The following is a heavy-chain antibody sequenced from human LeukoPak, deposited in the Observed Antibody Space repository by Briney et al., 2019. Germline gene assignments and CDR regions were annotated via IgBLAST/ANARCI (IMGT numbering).Heavy chain of an antibody. CDR1: GYTFTSYG. CDR3: AREFVVTPYYYYYMDV. J-gene: IGHJ6*03. CDR2: ISAYNGNT. D-gene: IGHD2-15*01. Sequence: ASVKVSCKASGYTFTSYGISWVRQAPGQGLEWMGWISAYNGNTNYAQKLQGRATMTTDTSTSTAYMELRSLRSDDMAVYYCAREFVVTPYYYYYMDVWGKGTTVTVSS. V-gene: IGHV1-18*03.